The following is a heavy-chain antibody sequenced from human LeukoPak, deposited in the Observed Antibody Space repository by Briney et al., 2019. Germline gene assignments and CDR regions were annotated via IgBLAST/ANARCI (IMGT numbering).Heavy chain of an antibody. J-gene: IGHJ4*02. CDR3: ARDVYYYDCSGHSRSGYFDY. D-gene: IGHD3-22*01. Sequence: PSETLSLTCTVSGGSISSGGYYWSWIRQHPGKGLEWIGYIYYSGSTYYNPSLKSRVTISVDTSKNQFSLKLSSVTAADTAVYYCARDVYYYDCSGHSRSGYFDYWGQGTLVTVSS. CDR1: GGSISSGGYY. CDR2: IYYSGST. V-gene: IGHV4-31*03.